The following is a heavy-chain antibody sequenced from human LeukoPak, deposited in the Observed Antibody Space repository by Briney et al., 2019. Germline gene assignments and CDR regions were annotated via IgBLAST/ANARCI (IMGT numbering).Heavy chain of an antibody. Sequence: GSLRLSCAASGFTFITYVMNWFRQAPGKGLEWVSTISVGAEYIFYADSVKGRFTISRDDSNNALYLQMHSLRAEDTALYYCASGPPFLKYFEYWGQGTLVTVSS. D-gene: IGHD3-3*01. CDR2: ISVGAEYI. CDR1: GFTFITYV. V-gene: IGHV3-23*01. CDR3: ASGPPFLKYFEY. J-gene: IGHJ4*02.